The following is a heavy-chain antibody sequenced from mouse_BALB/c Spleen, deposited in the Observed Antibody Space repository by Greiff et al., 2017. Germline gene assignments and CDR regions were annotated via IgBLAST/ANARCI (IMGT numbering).Heavy chain of an antibody. CDR2: ISSGSSTI. V-gene: IGHV5-17*02. CDR3: ARSITTVVRAMDY. Sequence: EVMLVESGGGLVQPGGSRKLSCAASGFTFSSFGMHWVRQAPEKGLEWVAYISSGSSTIYYADTVKGRFTISRDNPKNTLFLQMTSLRSEDTAMYYCARSITTVVRAMDYWGQGTSVTVSS. CDR1: GFTFSSFG. J-gene: IGHJ4*01. D-gene: IGHD1-1*01.